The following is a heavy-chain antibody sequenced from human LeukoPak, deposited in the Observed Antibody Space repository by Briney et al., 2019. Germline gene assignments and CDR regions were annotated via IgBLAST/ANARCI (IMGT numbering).Heavy chain of an antibody. V-gene: IGHV1-69*05. CDR2: IIPIFGTA. J-gene: IGHJ3*02. CDR3: ARDLVATIVAPDAFDI. CDR1: GGTFSSYA. D-gene: IGHD5-12*01. Sequence: ASVKVSCKASGGTFSSYAISWVRQPPGQGLEWMGRIIPIFGTANYAQKFQGRVTITTDEYTSTAYMELSSLRSEDTAVYYCARDLVATIVAPDAFDIWGQGTMVTVSS.